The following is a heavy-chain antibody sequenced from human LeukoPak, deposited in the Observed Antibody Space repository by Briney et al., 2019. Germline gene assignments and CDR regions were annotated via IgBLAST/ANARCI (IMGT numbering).Heavy chain of an antibody. CDR2: ISWNSRSI. J-gene: IGHJ4*02. CDR3: AKDWGRPPLGAFDS. Sequence: GGSLRLSCAASGGTFDNYAMHWVRQAPGKGLEWVSGISWNSRSIDYADSVRGRFAMSRDNAKNSLYLQMNSLRAEDTAVYYSAKDWGRPPLGAFDSWGQGTLVTVSS. V-gene: IGHV3-9*01. D-gene: IGHD3-16*01. CDR1: GGTFDNYA.